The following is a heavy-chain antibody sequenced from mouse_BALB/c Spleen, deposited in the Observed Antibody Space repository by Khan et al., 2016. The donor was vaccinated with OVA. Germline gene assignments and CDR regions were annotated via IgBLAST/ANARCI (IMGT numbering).Heavy chain of an antibody. CDR3: ASHLTGSVAY. J-gene: IGHJ3*01. Sequence: EVQGVESGGDLVKPGGSLKLSCAASGFTFSSYSMSWVRQTPDKRLEWVASISSGGDYTYYPDIVKGRFTISRDNAKNTLYLQMSSLKSEDTAMYDCASHLTGSVAYWGQGTLVTVSA. V-gene: IGHV5-6*01. D-gene: IGHD4-1*01. CDR1: GFTFSSYS. CDR2: ISSGGDYT.